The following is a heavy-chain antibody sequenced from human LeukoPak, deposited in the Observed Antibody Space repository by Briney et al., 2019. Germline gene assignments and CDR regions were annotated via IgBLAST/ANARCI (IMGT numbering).Heavy chain of an antibody. D-gene: IGHD6-19*01. V-gene: IGHV1-8*01. J-gene: IGHJ4*02. CDR3: TRGSSGRRDN. CDR1: GYTFTSCD. CDR2: MNPNSGNT. Sequence: SSVTVSCKASGYTFTSCDINWVRQATGQGLEWMGWMNPNSGNTGYGQSFQGRITMTRDISIGTAYMELSNLTSEDTAIYYCTRGSSGRRDNWGQGTLVTVSA.